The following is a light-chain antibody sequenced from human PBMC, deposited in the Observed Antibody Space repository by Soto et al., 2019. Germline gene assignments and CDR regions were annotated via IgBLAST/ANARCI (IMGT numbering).Light chain of an antibody. CDR3: QPYYTWPLT. J-gene: IGKJ1*01. V-gene: IGKV3-15*01. CDR1: QIFGSN. Sequence: EIVMTQSPATLSVSPGERAALSCRASQIFGSNLAWYQQKPGQAPRLLIFVASTRATGVPARFSGSASGTEFTLTISNLQSEDFAVYYCQPYYTWPLTFGQGTKVEIK. CDR2: VAS.